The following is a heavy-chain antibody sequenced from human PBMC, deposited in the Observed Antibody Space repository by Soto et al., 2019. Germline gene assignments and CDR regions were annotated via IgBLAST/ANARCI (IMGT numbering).Heavy chain of an antibody. V-gene: IGHV3-23*04. J-gene: IGHJ6*02. Sequence: EVQLVESGGGLVQPGGSLRLSCAASGFTFSSHAMGWVRQAPGKGLEWVSAISGSGENTYYADSVKGRFTISRDNSKNTLYLQMNSLRAEDTAVYYCARESWSSTGCYYFGMDVWGQGTTVTVSS. CDR3: ARESWSSTGCYYFGMDV. CDR2: ISGSGENT. D-gene: IGHD2-2*01. CDR1: GFTFSSHA.